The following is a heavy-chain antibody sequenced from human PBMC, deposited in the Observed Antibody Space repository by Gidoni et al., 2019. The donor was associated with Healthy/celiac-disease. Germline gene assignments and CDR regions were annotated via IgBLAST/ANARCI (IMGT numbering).Heavy chain of an antibody. CDR2: ISSSSSYI. CDR1: GFTFSSYS. Sequence: EVQLVESGGGLVKPGGSLRLSCAASGFTFSSYSMNWVRQAPGKGLECVSSISSSSSYIYYADSVKGRFTISRDNAKNSLYLQMNSLRAEDTAVYYCARWEARGEYYYGSGVFDYWGQGTLVTVSS. D-gene: IGHD3-10*01. V-gene: IGHV3-21*01. J-gene: IGHJ4*02. CDR3: ARWEARGEYYYGSGVFDY.